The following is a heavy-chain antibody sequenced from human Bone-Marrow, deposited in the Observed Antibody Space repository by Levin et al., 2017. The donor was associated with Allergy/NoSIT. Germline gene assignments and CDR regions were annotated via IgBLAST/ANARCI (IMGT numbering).Heavy chain of an antibody. CDR1: GDSVTNTKYY. J-gene: IGHJ2*01. D-gene: IGHD3-22*01. CDR2: VYHDGRT. CDR3: AGGVIVLSFPPNWYFDI. Sequence: SETLSLTCTVSGDSVTNTKYYWAWIRQSPTKGLEWVASVYHDGRTFYNPSLQSRLTISKDTSRNLFSLRLTSLTAADTAVYCCAGGVIVLSFPPNWYFDIWGRGALVGVSS. V-gene: IGHV4-39*02.